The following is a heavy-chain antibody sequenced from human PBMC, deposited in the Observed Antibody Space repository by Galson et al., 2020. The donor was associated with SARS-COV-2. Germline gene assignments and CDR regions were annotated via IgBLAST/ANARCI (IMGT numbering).Heavy chain of an antibody. J-gene: IGHJ2*01. CDR3: ARHNDETHQWYFDL. D-gene: IGHD2-2*01. CDR1: GYSISSGYY. V-gene: IGHV4-38-2*01. CDR2: IYHSGDT. Sequence: SQTLSLTCAVSGYSISSGYYWGWIRQPPGKGLEWIGSIYHSGDTYYNPSLKSRVTISVDTSKNRFSLRLSSVTAADTALYYCARHNDETHQWYFDLWGRGTLVTVSS.